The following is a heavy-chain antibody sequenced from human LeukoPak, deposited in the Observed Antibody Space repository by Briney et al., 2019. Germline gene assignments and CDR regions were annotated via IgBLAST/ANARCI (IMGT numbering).Heavy chain of an antibody. D-gene: IGHD6-19*01. J-gene: IGHJ4*02. V-gene: IGHV3-23*01. CDR2: ISGSGGST. CDR3: AKDLRYSSGWYFDY. CDR1: GFTFSSYA. Sequence: GGSLRLSCAASGFTFSSYAMSWVRRAPGKGLESVSAISGSGGSTYYADSVKGRFTISRDNSKNTLYLQMNSLRAEDTAVYYCAKDLRYSSGWYFDYWGQGTLVTVSS.